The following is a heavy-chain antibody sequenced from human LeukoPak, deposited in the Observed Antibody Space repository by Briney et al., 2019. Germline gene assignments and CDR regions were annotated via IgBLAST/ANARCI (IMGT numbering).Heavy chain of an antibody. J-gene: IGHJ6*03. CDR2: ISAYNGNT. CDR1: GGTFSSYA. D-gene: IGHD1-26*01. Sequence: ASVKVSCKASGGTFSSYAISWVRQAPGQGLEWMGWISAYNGNTNYAQKLQGRVTMTTDTSTSTAYMELRSLRSDDTAVYYCARSGSYYYYYYMDVWGKGTTVTVSS. V-gene: IGHV1-18*01. CDR3: ARSGSYYYYYYMDV.